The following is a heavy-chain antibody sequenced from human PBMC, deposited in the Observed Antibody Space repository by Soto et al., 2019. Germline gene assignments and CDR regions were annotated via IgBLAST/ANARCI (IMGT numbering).Heavy chain of an antibody. Sequence: ASVKVSCKASGYTFTSYAISWVRQAPGQGLEWMGWISAYNGNTNYAQKLQGRVTMTTDTSTSTAYMELSSVTAADTAVYYCARGGWRQIDYWGQGTLVTVSS. CDR1: GYTFTSYA. J-gene: IGHJ4*02. V-gene: IGHV1-18*01. D-gene: IGHD3-3*01. CDR2: ISAYNGNT. CDR3: ARGGWRQIDY.